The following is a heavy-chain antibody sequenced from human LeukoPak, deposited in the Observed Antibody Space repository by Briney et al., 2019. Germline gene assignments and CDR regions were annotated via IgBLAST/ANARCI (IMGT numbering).Heavy chain of an antibody. D-gene: IGHD3-10*01. CDR2: ISYDGSNK. V-gene: IGHV3-30-3*01. Sequence: GSLRLSCAASGFTFSSYWMSWVRQAPGEGLEWVAVISYDGSNKYYADSVKGRFTISRDNSKNTLYLQMNSLRAEDTAVYYCARVGPGGSETPFDYWGQGTLVTVSS. CDR1: GFTFSSYW. J-gene: IGHJ4*02. CDR3: ARVGPGGSETPFDY.